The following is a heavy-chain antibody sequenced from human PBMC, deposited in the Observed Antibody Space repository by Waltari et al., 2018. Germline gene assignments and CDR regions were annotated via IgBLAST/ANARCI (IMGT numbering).Heavy chain of an antibody. D-gene: IGHD1-26*01. CDR1: GYTFTGYQ. CDR2: SNPNRGGT. V-gene: IGHV1-2*02. J-gene: IGHJ4*02. CDR3: ARDLVVGSGDY. Sequence: QVHLVQSGAEVKKPGASVKVSCKASGYTFTGYQIHGVRQAPGQGLEWMGGSNPNRGGTNYAQNFQGRVTITRDTSIRTAYMELSRLRSDDTAMYYCARDLVVGSGDYWGQGTLVTVSS.